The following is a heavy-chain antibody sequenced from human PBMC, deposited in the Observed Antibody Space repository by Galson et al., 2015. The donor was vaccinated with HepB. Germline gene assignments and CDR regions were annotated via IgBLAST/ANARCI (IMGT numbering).Heavy chain of an antibody. D-gene: IGHD6-13*01. CDR3: ARSGIVAVGAHYYYYMDV. CDR1: GFTFGNSW. CDR2: INQAGNEK. Sequence: SLRLSCAASGFTFGNSWMTWVRQAPGKGLEWVADINQAGNEKFSVESVKGRFIISRDNAKNSLYLQMNNVRAEDTAVYFCARSGIVAVGAHYYYYMDVWGKGTTVTVSS. J-gene: IGHJ6*03. V-gene: IGHV3-7*01.